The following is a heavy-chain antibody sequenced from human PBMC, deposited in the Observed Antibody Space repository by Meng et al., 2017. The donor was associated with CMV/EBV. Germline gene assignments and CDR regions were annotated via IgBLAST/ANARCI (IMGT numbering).Heavy chain of an antibody. CDR1: GGSISSYY. V-gene: IGHV4-59*01. CDR2: IYYSGST. D-gene: IGHD2-21*01. J-gene: IGHJ6*02. CDR3: ARGPPYSIYYYYYGMDV. Sequence: GSLRLSCTVSGGSISSYYWSWIRQPPGKGLEWIGYIYYSGSTNYNPSLKSRVTISVDTSKNQFSLKLSSVTAADTAVYYCARGPPYSIYYYYYGMDVWGQGTTVTVSS.